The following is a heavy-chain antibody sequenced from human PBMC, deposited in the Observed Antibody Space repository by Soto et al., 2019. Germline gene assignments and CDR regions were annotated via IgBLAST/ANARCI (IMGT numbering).Heavy chain of an antibody. V-gene: IGHV3-11*05. CDR1: GFTFSDYY. D-gene: IGHD6-13*01. J-gene: IGHJ3*02. CDR2: ISSSYSYT. CDR3: ARRRWDAFDI. Sequence: QVQLVESGGGLVKPGGSLRLSCAASGFTFSDYYMSWIRQAPGKGLEGVSYISSSYSYTNYAASVKGRFTISRDNAKNSLYLQITSLRAEDTAVYYCARRRWDAFDIWGQGTMVTVSS.